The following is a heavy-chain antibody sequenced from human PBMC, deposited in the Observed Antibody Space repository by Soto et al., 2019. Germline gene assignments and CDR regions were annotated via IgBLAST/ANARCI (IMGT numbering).Heavy chain of an antibody. CDR3: TRSLSNYDILTGYPTYFDC. Sequence: ALRLSCTASGVTFGDYAMSWFRQAPGKGLEWEGFIRSKAYGGTTEYAASVKGRFTISRDDSKSIAYLQMNSLKTEDTAVYYCTRSLSNYDILTGYPTYFDCWGQGTLVTVSS. D-gene: IGHD3-9*01. CDR1: GVTFGDYA. CDR2: IRSKAYGGTT. J-gene: IGHJ4*02. V-gene: IGHV3-49*03.